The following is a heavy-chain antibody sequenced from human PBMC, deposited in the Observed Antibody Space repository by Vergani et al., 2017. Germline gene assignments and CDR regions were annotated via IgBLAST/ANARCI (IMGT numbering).Heavy chain of an antibody. D-gene: IGHD4-17*01. Sequence: EVQLVESGGGLVQPGRSLRLPCASSGFTFDDYAMHWVRQAPGKGLEWVSGINWNSDSIAYADSVKGRFTISRDNAKNTLHLQMNSLTPEDTAVYYCARGMTTETTDLDGFDIWGQGTMVSVSS. J-gene: IGHJ3*02. CDR3: ARGMTTETTDLDGFDI. CDR2: INWNSDSI. CDR1: GFTFDDYA. V-gene: IGHV3-9*01.